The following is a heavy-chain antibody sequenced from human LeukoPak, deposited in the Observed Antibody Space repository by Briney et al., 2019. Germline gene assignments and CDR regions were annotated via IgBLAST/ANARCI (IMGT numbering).Heavy chain of an antibody. V-gene: IGHV1-69*13. D-gene: IGHD3-3*01. CDR3: ARSDYDFFRRVSYGMDV. CDR1: GGTFSSYA. Sequence: GASVKVSCKASGGTFSSYAISWVRQAPGQGLEWMGGIIPIFGTANYAQKFQGRVTITADESTSTAYMELSSLRSEDTAVYYCARSDYDFFRRVSYGMDVWGQGTTVTVSS. CDR2: IIPIFGTA. J-gene: IGHJ6*02.